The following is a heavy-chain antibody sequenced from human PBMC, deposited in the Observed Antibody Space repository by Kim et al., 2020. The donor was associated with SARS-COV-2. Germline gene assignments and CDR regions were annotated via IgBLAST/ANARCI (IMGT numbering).Heavy chain of an antibody. CDR2: IIPIFGTA. J-gene: IGHJ6*02. CDR3: ARRPSSGSYSLAPLYGMDV. D-gene: IGHD1-26*01. Sequence: SVKVSCKASGGTFSSYAISWVRQAPGQGLEWMGGIIPIFGTANYAQKFQGRVTITADESTSTAYMELSSLRSEDTAVYYCARRPSSGSYSLAPLYGMDVWGQGTTVTVSS. CDR1: GGTFSSYA. V-gene: IGHV1-69*13.